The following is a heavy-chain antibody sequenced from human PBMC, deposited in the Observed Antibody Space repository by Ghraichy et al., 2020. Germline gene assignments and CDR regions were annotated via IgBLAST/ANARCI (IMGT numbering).Heavy chain of an antibody. V-gene: IGHV4-4*09. CDR1: GGSISSSY. CDR2: IHTSGSS. Sequence: SETLSLTCTVSGGSISSSYWSWLRQPPGKGLEWIGYIHTSGSSDYNPSLKSRVTISVDTSKNQFSLKLSSVTAADTAVYYCARHGSSTSGYYRQFDYWGQGTLVTVSS. D-gene: IGHD3-22*01. CDR3: ARHGSSTSGYYRQFDY. J-gene: IGHJ4*02.